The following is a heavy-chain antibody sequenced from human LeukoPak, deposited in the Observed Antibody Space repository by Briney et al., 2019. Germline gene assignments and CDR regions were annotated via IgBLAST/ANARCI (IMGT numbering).Heavy chain of an antibody. CDR2: IYYSGDT. CDR3: ATGSMTTRYYYYFYMDV. Sequence: PSEPLSLTCTVSGGSINSTRYYWGWIRQPPGNGLEWIGSIYYSGDTHYNPSLRSRDTISVDTSKNQFSLKMNSMTAADTSVYYCATGSMTTRYYYYFYMDVWGKGTTVTVSS. D-gene: IGHD4-11*01. CDR1: GGSINSTRYY. J-gene: IGHJ6*03. V-gene: IGHV4-39*01.